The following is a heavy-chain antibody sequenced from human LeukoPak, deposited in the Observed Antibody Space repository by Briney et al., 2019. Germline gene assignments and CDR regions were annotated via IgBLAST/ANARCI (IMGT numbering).Heavy chain of an antibody. CDR1: GYTFTDYF. CDR2: IHPNSGAT. CDR3: ARDRSSGRDLDY. V-gene: IGHV1-2*02. Sequence: ASVKVSCKASGYTFTDYFMLWVRQAPGQSLEWMGWIHPNSGATNYAQKFQGRVIMTRDTSISTVNMELSSLRSDDTAVYYCARDRSSGRDLDYWGQGTLVTVSS. J-gene: IGHJ4*02. D-gene: IGHD3-22*01.